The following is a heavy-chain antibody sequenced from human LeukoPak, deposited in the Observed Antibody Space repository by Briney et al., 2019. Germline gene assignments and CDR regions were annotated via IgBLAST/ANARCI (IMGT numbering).Heavy chain of an antibody. J-gene: IGHJ4*02. V-gene: IGHV4-59*04. CDR1: GGSISSYY. Sequence: PSETLSLTCTVSGGSISSYYWSWIRQPPGKGLEWIGTIYYSGSTYYNPSLKSRVTISVDTSKNQFSLRLTSVTAADTAVFYCARQSSGYEHFDYWGQGTLVTVSS. CDR3: ARQSSGYEHFDY. CDR2: IYYSGST. D-gene: IGHD5-12*01.